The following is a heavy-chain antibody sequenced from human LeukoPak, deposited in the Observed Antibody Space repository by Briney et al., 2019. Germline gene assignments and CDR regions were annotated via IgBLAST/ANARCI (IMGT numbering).Heavy chain of an antibody. J-gene: IGHJ4*02. Sequence: SSETLSLTCAVYGGSFSGYYWSWIRQPPGKGLEWIGEINHSGSTNYNPSLKSRVTISVDTSKNQFSLKLSTVTAADTAVYYCASAVVPAAPFDYWGQGTLVTVSS. D-gene: IGHD2-2*01. CDR2: INHSGST. V-gene: IGHV4-34*01. CDR1: GGSFSGYY. CDR3: ASAVVPAAPFDY.